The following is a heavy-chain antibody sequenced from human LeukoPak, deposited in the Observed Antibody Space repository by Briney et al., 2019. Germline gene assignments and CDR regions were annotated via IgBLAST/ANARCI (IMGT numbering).Heavy chain of an antibody. D-gene: IGHD2-15*01. CDR2: IYTSGST. CDR1: GGSISSYY. J-gene: IGHJ4*02. Sequence: SETLSLTRTVSGGSISSYYWSWIRQPAGKGLEWIGRIYTSGSTNYNPSLKSRVTMSVDTSKNQFSLKLSSVTAADTAVYYCQLGYCSGGSCYIDYWGQGTLVTVSS. CDR3: QLGYCSGGSCYIDY. V-gene: IGHV4-4*07.